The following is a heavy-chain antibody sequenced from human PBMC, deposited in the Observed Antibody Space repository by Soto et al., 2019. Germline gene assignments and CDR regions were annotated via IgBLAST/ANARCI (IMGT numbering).Heavy chain of an antibody. CDR3: AKDPGVDLGDYCDY. D-gene: IGHD3-10*01. Sequence: EVQLLDSVGSLLQPGGSLRLSCAASGFSFREFAMSWVRQAPGNGLGWVSVISGSGSNTYDADSVKGRFTISRDNSKNTLSLQMNSLGPAATAVYYCAKDPGVDLGDYCDYRGQGTLVTVSS. V-gene: IGHV3-23*01. CDR2: ISGSGSNT. CDR1: GFSFREFA. J-gene: IGHJ4*02.